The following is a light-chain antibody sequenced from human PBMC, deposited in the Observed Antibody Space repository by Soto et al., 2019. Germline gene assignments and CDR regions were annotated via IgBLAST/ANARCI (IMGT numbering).Light chain of an antibody. CDR1: QSVSSSY. J-gene: IGKJ5*01. CDR3: QQYGSSALT. Sequence: VFTQSPCTLSLSPGERATLSCRASQSVSSSYLAWYQQKPGQAPRLLIYGASSRATGIPDRFSGSGSGTDFTLTISRLEPEDFAVYYCQQYGSSALTFGQGTRLEI. V-gene: IGKV3-20*01. CDR2: GAS.